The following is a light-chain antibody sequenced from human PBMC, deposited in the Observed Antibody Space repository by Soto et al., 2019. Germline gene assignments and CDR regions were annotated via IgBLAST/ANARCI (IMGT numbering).Light chain of an antibody. CDR2: GNS. J-gene: IGLJ2*01. Sequence: QSVLTQPPSVSGAPGQRVTISCTGSSSNIGAGYDVHWYQQLPGTAPKLLIYGNSNRPSGVPDRFSGSKSSTSASLAITNLEAEDEADYYCQSSDSSLSVVFGGGTKVTVL. CDR1: SSNIGAGYD. V-gene: IGLV1-40*01. CDR3: QSSDSSLSVV.